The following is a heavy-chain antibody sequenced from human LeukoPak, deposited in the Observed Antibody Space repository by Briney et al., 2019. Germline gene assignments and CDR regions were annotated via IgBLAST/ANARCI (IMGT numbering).Heavy chain of an antibody. CDR1: GFTLSRSA. CDR3: AAGYCSGGSCPPDY. V-gene: IGHV1-58*01. J-gene: IGHJ4*02. Sequence: SMKVSCKASGFTLSRSAVQWVRQARGQRLEWIEWIVVGGGNTNYAQKFQERVTITRDMSTSTAYMELSSLRSEDTAVYYCAAGYCSGGSCPPDYWGQGTLVTVSS. CDR2: IVVGGGNT. D-gene: IGHD2-15*01.